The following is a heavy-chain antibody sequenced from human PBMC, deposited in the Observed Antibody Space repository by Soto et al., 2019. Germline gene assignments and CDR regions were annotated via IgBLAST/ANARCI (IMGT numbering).Heavy chain of an antibody. Sequence: QVPLVESGGGVVQPGRSLRLSCAASGFTFSSYAMHWVRQAPGKGLEWVAVISYDGSNKYYADSVKGRFTISRDNSKNTLYLQMNSLRAEDTAVYYCAGEDGMDVWGQGTTVTVSS. CDR3: AGEDGMDV. V-gene: IGHV3-30-3*01. CDR2: ISYDGSNK. J-gene: IGHJ6*02. CDR1: GFTFSSYA.